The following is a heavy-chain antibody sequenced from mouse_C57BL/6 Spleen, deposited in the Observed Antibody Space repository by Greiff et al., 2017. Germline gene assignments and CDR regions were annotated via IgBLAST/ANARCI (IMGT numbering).Heavy chain of an antibody. CDR1: GFTFSDFY. Sequence: EVMLVESGGGLVQSGRSLRLSCATSGFTFSDFYMEWVRQAPGKGLEWIAASRNKANDYTTEYSAYVKGRFIVSRDTSQSILYHQMNALRAEDTAIYYCAREVNWHWYFDVWGTGTTVTVSS. CDR3: AREVNWHWYFDV. D-gene: IGHD4-1*02. V-gene: IGHV7-1*01. CDR2: SRNKANDYTT. J-gene: IGHJ1*03.